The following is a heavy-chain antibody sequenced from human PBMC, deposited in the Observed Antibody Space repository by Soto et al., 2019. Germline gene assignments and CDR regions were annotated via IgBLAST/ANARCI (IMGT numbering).Heavy chain of an antibody. J-gene: IGHJ4*02. CDR1: GFTFSSYG. CDR3: VSAPPLPIDY. CDR2: ISYDGSNK. V-gene: IGHV3-30*03. Sequence: SGGSLRLSCAASGFTFSSYGMHWVRQAPGKGLEWVAVISYDGSNKYYADSVKGRFTISRDNSKNTLYLQMNSLRAEDTAVYYCVSAPPLPIDYWGQGTLVTVSS.